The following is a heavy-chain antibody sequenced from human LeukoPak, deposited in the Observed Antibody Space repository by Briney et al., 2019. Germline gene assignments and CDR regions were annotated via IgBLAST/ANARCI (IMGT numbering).Heavy chain of an antibody. D-gene: IGHD1-20*01. CDR3: LRDLNWSLDQ. J-gene: IGHJ4*02. CDR1: GFTFSNYM. CDR2: IKSDGITI. V-gene: IGHV3-74*01. Sequence: GGSLRLSCAASGFTFSNYMMHWVRQAPGKGLVWVSRIKSDGITITYADSVKGRFTISRDNAKNTLYLQMNSPRAEDTAVYYCLRDLNWSLDQWGQGTLVTVSS.